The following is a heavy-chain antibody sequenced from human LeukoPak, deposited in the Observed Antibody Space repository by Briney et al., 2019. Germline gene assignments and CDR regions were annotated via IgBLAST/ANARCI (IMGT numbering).Heavy chain of an antibody. D-gene: IGHD3-22*01. J-gene: IGHJ5*02. CDR2: IYYSGST. CDR1: GDSINSNNYY. V-gene: IGHV4-61*01. Sequence: SETLSLTCTVSGDSINSNNYYWSWIRQPPGKGLEWIGYIYYSGSTNYNPSLKSRVTISVDTSKNQFSLKLSSVTAADTAVYYCARGVGYYDSSGYYPWGQGTLVTVSS. CDR3: ARGVGYYDSSGYYP.